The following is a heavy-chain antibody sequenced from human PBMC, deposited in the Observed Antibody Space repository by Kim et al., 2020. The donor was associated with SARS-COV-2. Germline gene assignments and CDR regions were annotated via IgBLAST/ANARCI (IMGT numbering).Heavy chain of an antibody. V-gene: IGHV1-69*01. D-gene: IGHD3-22*01. CDR3: ASFYYYDSSGYEIDY. Sequence: QKFQGRVTINADESTSTAYMELSSLRSEDTAVYYCASFYYYDSSGYEIDYWGQGTLVTVSS. J-gene: IGHJ4*02.